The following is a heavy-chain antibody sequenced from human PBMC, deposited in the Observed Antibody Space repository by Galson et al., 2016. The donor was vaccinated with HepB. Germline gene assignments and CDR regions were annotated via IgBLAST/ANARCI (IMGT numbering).Heavy chain of an antibody. Sequence: LSLTCTVSGASVKSGGHYWSWVRQRPGKGLEWLAYIFYVGATYYNSPLKSRLSISVDTSNNHFSLRVNSVTAADTAVYYCARVPFGGPSPYHFDSWGPGTLVTVSS. J-gene: IGHJ4*02. D-gene: IGHD4-23*01. CDR3: ARVPFGGPSPYHFDS. V-gene: IGHV4-31*03. CDR1: GASVKSGGHY. CDR2: IFYVGAT.